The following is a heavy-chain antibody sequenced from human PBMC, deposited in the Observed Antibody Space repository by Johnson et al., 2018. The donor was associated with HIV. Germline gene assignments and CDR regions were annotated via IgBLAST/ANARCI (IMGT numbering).Heavy chain of an antibody. D-gene: IGHD3-10*01. CDR2: IGTAGDT. J-gene: IGHJ3*02. Sequence: VQLVESGGGLVQPGGSLRLSCAASGFTFSRYDMHWVRQATGKGLEWVSAIGTAGDTYYPGSVKGRFTISRENAKNSLYLQMNSLRAGDTTVYYCARDRGAGHAFDIWGQGTMVTVSS. CDR1: GFTFSRYD. V-gene: IGHV3-13*01. CDR3: ARDRGAGHAFDI.